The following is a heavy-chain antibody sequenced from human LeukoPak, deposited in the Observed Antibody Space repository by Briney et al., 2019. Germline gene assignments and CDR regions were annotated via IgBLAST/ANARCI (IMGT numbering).Heavy chain of an antibody. J-gene: IGHJ6*03. CDR1: GGTFSSYA. D-gene: IGHD3-10*01. CDR2: IIPIFGTA. Sequence: ASVKVSCKASGGTFSSYAISWVRQAPGQGLEWMGGIIPIFGTANYAQKFQGRVTITADESTSTAYMELSSLRSEDTAVYYCARDIYYGSGSYSYYYYYMGVWGKGTTVTISS. V-gene: IGHV1-69*13. CDR3: ARDIYYGSGSYSYYYYYMGV.